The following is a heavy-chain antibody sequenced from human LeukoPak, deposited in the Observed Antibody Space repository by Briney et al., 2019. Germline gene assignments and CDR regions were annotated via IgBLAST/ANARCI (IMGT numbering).Heavy chain of an antibody. J-gene: IGHJ4*02. CDR1: GGSFSGYY. Sequence: SETLSLTCAVYGGSFSGYYWSWIRQPPGKGLEWIGEINHSGSTNYNPSLKSRVTISVDTSKNQFSLQLNSVTPEDTAVYYCARDGADRSGSWWSYFDCWGQGTLVTVSS. V-gene: IGHV4-34*01. CDR3: ARDGADRSGSWWSYFDC. CDR2: INHSGST. D-gene: IGHD6-13*01.